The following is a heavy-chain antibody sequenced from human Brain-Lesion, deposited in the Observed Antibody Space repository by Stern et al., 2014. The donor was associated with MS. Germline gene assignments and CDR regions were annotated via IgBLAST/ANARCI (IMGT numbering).Heavy chain of an antibody. V-gene: IGHV1-2*04. J-gene: IGHJ4*02. D-gene: IGHD3-22*01. CDR2: INPKSGGT. CDR3: ATYYYDSTVYNDF. CDR1: GYTFTGYY. Sequence: VQLLQSGAEVKKPGASVKVSCKASGYTFTGYYMHWVRQAPGQGLEWMGWINPKSGGTNYAQKFQGWVTMTRDTSINTAYMELSRLRSDDTAVYYCATYYYDSTVYNDFWGQGTLVTVSS.